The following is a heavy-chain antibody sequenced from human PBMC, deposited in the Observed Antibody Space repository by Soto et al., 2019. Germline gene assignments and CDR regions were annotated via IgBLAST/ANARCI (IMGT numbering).Heavy chain of an antibody. CDR2: IIPIFGTA. D-gene: IGHD1-20*01. J-gene: IGHJ4*02. CDR3: ASGLGYNWNPLAY. CDR1: GGTFSSNA. Sequence: GASVKVSCKASGGTFSSNAISWVRQAPGQGLEWMGGIIPIFGTANYAQKFQGRVTITADESTSTAYMELSSLRSEDTAVYYCASGLGYNWNPLAYWGQGTLVTVCS. V-gene: IGHV1-69*13.